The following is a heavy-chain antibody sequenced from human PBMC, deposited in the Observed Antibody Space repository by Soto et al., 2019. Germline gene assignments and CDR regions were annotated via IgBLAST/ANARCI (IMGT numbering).Heavy chain of an antibody. V-gene: IGHV4-39*01. CDR2: VFHSGAT. Sequence: SETLSLTCNVSAGPISGSPYYWGWIRQPPGKGLEWIGSVFHSGATYYNPSLKSRFTMSVDTSRNQFSLKLNSVTAADTAVYYCARPKIGTAAAGYDLWGQGTLVTVSS. J-gene: IGHJ5*02. CDR1: AGPISGSPYY. CDR3: ARPKIGTAAAGYDL. D-gene: IGHD6-13*01.